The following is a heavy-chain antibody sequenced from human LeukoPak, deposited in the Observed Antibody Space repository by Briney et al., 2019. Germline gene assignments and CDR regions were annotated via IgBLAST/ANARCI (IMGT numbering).Heavy chain of an antibody. D-gene: IGHD3-3*01. CDR2: VSTSGTTK. Sequence: GGSLRLSCTVSGFTFSSYSLNWVRGVPGKGLQWVSYVSTSGTTKYDADSFRGRFTISRDNAKNTLYLQMNSLRAEDTAVYYCARDPLIPIFGVVISENWFDPWGQGTLFTVSS. V-gene: IGHV3-48*04. CDR3: ARDPLIPIFGVVISENWFDP. CDR1: GFTFSSYS. J-gene: IGHJ5*02.